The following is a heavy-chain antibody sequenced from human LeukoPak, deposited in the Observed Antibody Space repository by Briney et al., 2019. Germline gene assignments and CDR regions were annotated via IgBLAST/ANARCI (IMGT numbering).Heavy chain of an antibody. Sequence: GGSLRLSCAASGFTVSSNYVSWVRQAPGKGLEWVSSIYRDGSTYYADSVRGRFTISRDNSKNTLYLQMNNLRVEDTAVHYCARVMTAITNWFDPWGQGTLVIVSS. D-gene: IGHD2-21*02. V-gene: IGHV3-66*01. CDR2: IYRDGST. J-gene: IGHJ5*02. CDR1: GFTVSSNY. CDR3: ARVMTAITNWFDP.